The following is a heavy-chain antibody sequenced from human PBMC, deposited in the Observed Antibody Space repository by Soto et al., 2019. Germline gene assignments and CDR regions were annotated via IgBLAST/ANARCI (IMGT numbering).Heavy chain of an antibody. J-gene: IGHJ6*02. CDR1: GFTFSSYE. Sequence: GGSLRLSCAASGFTFSSYEMDWVRQAPGKGLEWVSYISSSGSTIYYADSVKGRFTISRDNAKNSLYLQMNSLRAEDTAVYYCARDQNIVVVVAAPYYYYGMDVWGQGTTVTVSS. CDR3: ARDQNIVVVVAAPYYYYGMDV. CDR2: ISSSGSTI. D-gene: IGHD2-15*01. V-gene: IGHV3-48*03.